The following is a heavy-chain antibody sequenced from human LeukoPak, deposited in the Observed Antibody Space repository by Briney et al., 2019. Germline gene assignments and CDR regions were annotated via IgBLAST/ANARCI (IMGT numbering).Heavy chain of an antibody. V-gene: IGHV3-23*01. CDR2: ISDNGDNR. D-gene: IGHD2-2*01. J-gene: IGHJ1*01. CDR3: ANSRLAPAAPEYFHH. CDR1: GFSFSSYA. Sequence: GGSLRLSCAASGFSFSSYAMSWVRQAPGKGLEWVSGISDNGDNRYYADSAKGRFTISRDNSKNTLYLQMNSLRAEDTAVYYCANSRLAPAAPEYFHHWGQGTLVSVSS.